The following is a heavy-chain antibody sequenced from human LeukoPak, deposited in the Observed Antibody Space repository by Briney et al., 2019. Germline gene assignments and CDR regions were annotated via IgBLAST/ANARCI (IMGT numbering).Heavy chain of an antibody. D-gene: IGHD3-10*01. J-gene: IGHJ4*02. Sequence: SETLSLTCAVSGGSISSGGYSWSWIRQPPGKGLECIGYIYHSGSTYYNPSLKSRVTISVDRSKNQFSLKLSSVTAADTAVYYCARANLGYYYGSGSWGYFDYWGQGTLVTVSS. CDR3: ARANLGYYYGSGSWGYFDY. CDR2: IYHSGST. V-gene: IGHV4-30-2*01. CDR1: GGSISSGGYS.